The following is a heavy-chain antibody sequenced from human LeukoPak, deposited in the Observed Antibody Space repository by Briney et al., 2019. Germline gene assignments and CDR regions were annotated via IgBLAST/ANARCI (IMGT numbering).Heavy chain of an antibody. V-gene: IGHV3-74*01. CDR3: ARLRCDVGDCYSAGQNF. CDR1: GFTFTTYW. CDR2: INSDGSST. D-gene: IGHD2-21*02. J-gene: IGHJ4*02. Sequence: GGSLRLSCAASGFTFTTYWMHWVRQAPGQGLVWVSRINSDGSSTNYADSVKGRFSISRDNARNTVYLQMNSLRAEDTAVYFCARLRCDVGDCYSAGQNFWSQGTLVTVSS.